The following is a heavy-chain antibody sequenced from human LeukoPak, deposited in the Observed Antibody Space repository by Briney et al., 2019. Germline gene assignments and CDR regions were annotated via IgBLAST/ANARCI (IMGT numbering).Heavy chain of an antibody. Sequence: SETLSLTCTVSGGSISSYYWSWIREPPGKGLEWIGYIYYSGSTKYNPSLKSRVTISVDTSKNQFSLKLSSVTAADTAVYYCARHMTTVGPDYWGQGTLVTVSS. J-gene: IGHJ4*02. V-gene: IGHV4-59*01. CDR1: GGSISSYY. CDR3: ARHMTTVGPDY. CDR2: IYYSGST. D-gene: IGHD4-23*01.